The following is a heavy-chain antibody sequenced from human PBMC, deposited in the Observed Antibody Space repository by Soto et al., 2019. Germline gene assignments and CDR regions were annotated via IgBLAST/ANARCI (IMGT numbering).Heavy chain of an antibody. Sequence: QVQLVESGGGVVQPGRSLRLSCAASGFTFSSYAMHWVRQAPGKGLEWVAVISYDGSNKYYAYSVKGRFTISRDNFKNTLYLQMNSLRAEDTAVYYCARNHIVVVPAAIDYYYYGMDFWGQGTTVTVSS. V-gene: IGHV3-30-3*01. CDR1: GFTFSSYA. CDR3: ARNHIVVVPAAIDYYYYGMDF. J-gene: IGHJ6*02. D-gene: IGHD2-2*01. CDR2: ISYDGSNK.